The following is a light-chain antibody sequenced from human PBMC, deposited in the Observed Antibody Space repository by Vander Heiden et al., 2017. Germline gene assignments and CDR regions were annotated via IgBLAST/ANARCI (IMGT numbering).Light chain of an antibody. CDR2: DVN. CDR1: NRDVGAYNY. V-gene: IGLV2-11*01. CDR3: SSYAVSNEI. J-gene: IGLJ2*01. Sequence: QSALTQPRSVSGSPGPSVTISCAGTNRDVGAYNYVSWYQHHPAKAPKLLIYDVNKRPSGVPDRFSGSKSGNTASLTISGLQAEDEADYYCSSYAVSNEIFGGGTKLTVL.